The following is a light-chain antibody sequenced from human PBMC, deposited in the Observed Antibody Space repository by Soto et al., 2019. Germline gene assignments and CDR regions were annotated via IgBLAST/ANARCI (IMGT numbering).Light chain of an antibody. CDR2: EVS. J-gene: IGLJ3*02. CDR3: CSYTSISTRV. CDR1: SSDVGSYNY. V-gene: IGLV2-14*01. Sequence: QSALTQPASVXGXXXXXXXISCTGTSSDVGSYNYVSWYQQHPGKAPKLMIYEVSNRPSGVSNRFSGSKSGKAASLTISGLQAEDEANYDCCSYTSISTRVFGGGTQLTVL.